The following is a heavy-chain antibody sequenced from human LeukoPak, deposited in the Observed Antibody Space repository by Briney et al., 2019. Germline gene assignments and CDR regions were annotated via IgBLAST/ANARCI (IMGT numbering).Heavy chain of an antibody. Sequence: SQTLSLTCAISGDSVSSNSAAWNWIRQSPSRGLEWLGRTYYRSKWYNDYAVSVKSRITINPDTSKNQFSLKLSSVTAADTAVYYCARGRTYSSGWYTTYFDYWGQGTLVTVSS. J-gene: IGHJ4*02. V-gene: IGHV6-1*01. CDR3: ARGRTYSSGWYTTYFDY. D-gene: IGHD6-19*01. CDR1: GDSVSSNSAA. CDR2: TYYRSKWYN.